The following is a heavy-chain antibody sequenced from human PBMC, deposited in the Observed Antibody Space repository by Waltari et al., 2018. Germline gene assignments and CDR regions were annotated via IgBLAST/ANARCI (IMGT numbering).Heavy chain of an antibody. Sequence: QVQLQESGPGLVKPSETLSLTCAVSGYSISSGYYWGWIRQPPGKGLEWIGSMYHSGSTYCNPSLKSRVTISVDMSKNQFSLRLSSVTAADTAVYYCRNYYYGSGPSYYFDYWGQGTLVTVSS. CDR3: RNYYYGSGPSYYFDY. CDR2: MYHSGST. D-gene: IGHD3-10*01. J-gene: IGHJ4*02. CDR1: GYSISSGYY. V-gene: IGHV4-38-2*01.